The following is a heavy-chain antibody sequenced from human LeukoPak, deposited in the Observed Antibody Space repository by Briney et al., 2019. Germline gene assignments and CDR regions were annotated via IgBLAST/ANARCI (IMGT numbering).Heavy chain of an antibody. D-gene: IGHD3-22*01. J-gene: IGHJ4*02. Sequence: ASVRVSCKASGYTFTAYYMHWVRQAPGQGGERMGWVTANRGGTKYIQKFPSRVTISRETSISTAYMELSRLRSDDTAVYYCAGEIYDSSGYPQLDYWGQGTLVTVSS. V-gene: IGHV1-2*02. CDR1: GYTFTAYY. CDR3: AGEIYDSSGYPQLDY. CDR2: VTANRGGT.